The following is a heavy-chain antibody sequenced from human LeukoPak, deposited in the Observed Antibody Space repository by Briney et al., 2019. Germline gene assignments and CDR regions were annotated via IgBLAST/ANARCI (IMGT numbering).Heavy chain of an antibody. J-gene: IGHJ2*01. CDR2: INPDGNKK. V-gene: IGHV3-7*03. Sequence: GGSLRLSCEVSGLTFSSSWMDWVRQAPGKGLEWVASINPDGNKKYSADSVKGRFTISRDNAENSLYLQMNSLRAEDTAIYYCAKDRTVGASYWYFDLWGRGTLVTVSS. CDR3: AKDRTVGASYWYFDL. CDR1: GLTFSSSW. D-gene: IGHD1-26*01.